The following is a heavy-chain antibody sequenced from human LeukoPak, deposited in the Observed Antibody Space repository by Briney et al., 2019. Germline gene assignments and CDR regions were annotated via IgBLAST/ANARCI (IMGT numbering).Heavy chain of an antibody. CDR2: ISWNSGSI. J-gene: IGHJ4*02. V-gene: IGHV3-9*01. Sequence: GGSLRLSCAASGFTFDDYAMHWVRQAPGKGLEWVSGISWNSGSIGYADSVKGRFTISRDNAQNSLYLQMNSLRAEDTALYYCAKVRGVWGYFDYWGQGTLVTVSS. CDR1: GFTFDDYA. CDR3: AKVRGVWGYFDY. D-gene: IGHD3-3*01.